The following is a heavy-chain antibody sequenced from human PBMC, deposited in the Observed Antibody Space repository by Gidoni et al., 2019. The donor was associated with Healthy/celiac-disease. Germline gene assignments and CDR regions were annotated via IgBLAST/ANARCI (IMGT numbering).Heavy chain of an antibody. D-gene: IGHD3-10*01. CDR1: GFTFSSYA. J-gene: IGHJ4*02. CDR2: ISGSGGST. V-gene: IGHV3-23*01. Sequence: EVQLLESGGGLVQPGGSLRLSCAASGFTFSSYAMSWVRQAPGKGLEWVSAISGSGGSTYYADSVKGRFTISRDNSKNTLYLQMNSLRAEDTAVYYCVLWFGELSTRTTWRKIRPPNIDYWGQGTLVTVSS. CDR3: VLWFGELSTRTTWRKIRPPNIDY.